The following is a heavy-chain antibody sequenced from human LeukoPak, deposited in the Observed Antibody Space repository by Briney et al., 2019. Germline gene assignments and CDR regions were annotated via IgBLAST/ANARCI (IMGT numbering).Heavy chain of an antibody. CDR1: GFTFTXYX. Sequence: GGXXRXXCAASGFTFTXYXXTWVXQAPGKXLEWVGNIKQDGSDKNYMDSVKGRFTISRDNTKNSVYLQMSSLRAEDTAVYYCAREVWGPEYWGQGTLVTVSS. CDR3: AREVWGPEY. CDR2: IKQDGSDK. V-gene: IGHV3-7*01. J-gene: IGHJ4*02. D-gene: IGHD1-14*01.